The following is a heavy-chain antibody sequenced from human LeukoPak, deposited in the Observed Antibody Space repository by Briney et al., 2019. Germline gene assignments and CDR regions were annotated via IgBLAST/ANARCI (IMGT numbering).Heavy chain of an antibody. CDR2: IYYSGST. CDR3: ATIPNHYVYYFDY. CDR1: GGSISSSSSYY. D-gene: IGHD3-16*01. J-gene: IGHJ4*02. V-gene: IGHV4-39*01. Sequence: PSETLSLTCTVSGGSISSSSSYYWGWIRQPPGKGLEWIGSIYYSGSTYYNPSLKSRVTISVDTSKNQFSLKLSSVTAADTAVYYCATIPNHYVYYFDYWGQGTLVTVSS.